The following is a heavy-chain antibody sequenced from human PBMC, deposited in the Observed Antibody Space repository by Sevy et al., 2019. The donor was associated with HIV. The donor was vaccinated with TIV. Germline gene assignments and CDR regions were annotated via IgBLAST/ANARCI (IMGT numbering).Heavy chain of an antibody. CDR1: GFTFSSYS. D-gene: IGHD4-4*01. Sequence: GGSLRLSCAASGFTFSSYSMNWVRHGPGKGLEWVSSISSSSSYIYYADSVKGRFTISRDNAKNSLYLQMNSLRAEDTAVYYCARATPYTKGEFDYWGQGTLVTVSS. CDR3: ARATPYTKGEFDY. V-gene: IGHV3-21*01. J-gene: IGHJ4*02. CDR2: ISSSSSYI.